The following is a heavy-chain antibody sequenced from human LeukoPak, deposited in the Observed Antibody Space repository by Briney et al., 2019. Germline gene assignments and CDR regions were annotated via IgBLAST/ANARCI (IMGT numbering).Heavy chain of an antibody. D-gene: IGHD5-24*01. CDR2: IYYSGST. CDR3: ARFRDGYNKRYFQH. CDR1: GGSISSYY. V-gene: IGHV4-59*01. Sequence: PSETLSLTCTVSGGSISSYYWSWIRQPPGKGLEWIGYIYYSGSTNYNPSLKSRVTISVDTSKNQFSLKLSSVTAADTAVYYCARFRDGYNKRYFQHWGQGTLVTVSS. J-gene: IGHJ1*01.